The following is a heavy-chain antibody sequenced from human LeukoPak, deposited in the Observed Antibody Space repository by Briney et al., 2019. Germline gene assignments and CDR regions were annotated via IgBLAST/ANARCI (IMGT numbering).Heavy chain of an antibody. V-gene: IGHV4-30-4*02. CDR1: GGSISSGDYY. CDR2: IYYSGST. CDR3: ASLSGYSYGSRDY. D-gene: IGHD5-18*01. J-gene: IGHJ4*02. Sequence: SGTLSLTCTVSGGSISSGDYYWSWIRQPPGKGLEWMGYIYYSGSTYYNPSLKSRVTISVDTSKNQFSLKLSSVTAADTAVYYCASLSGYSYGSRDYWGQGTLVTVSS.